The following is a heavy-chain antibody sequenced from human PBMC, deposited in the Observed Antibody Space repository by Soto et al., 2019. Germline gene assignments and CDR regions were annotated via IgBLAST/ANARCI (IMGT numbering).Heavy chain of an antibody. D-gene: IGHD6-19*01. Sequence: SETLSLTCTVSGGSFGSHYWSWVRQSPGKGLEWIGYIYYTGSTYYNPSLKSRVTMSVDTSKNQFSLKLTSVTAADTAVYFCAREQSSGWYRIHDFWGQGTLVTSPQ. CDR3: AREQSSGWYRIHDF. CDR2: IYYTGST. V-gene: IGHV4-59*11. CDR1: GGSFGSHY. J-gene: IGHJ4*02.